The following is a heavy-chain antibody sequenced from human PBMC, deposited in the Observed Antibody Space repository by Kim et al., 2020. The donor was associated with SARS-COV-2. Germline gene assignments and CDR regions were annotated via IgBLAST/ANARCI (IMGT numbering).Heavy chain of an antibody. CDR3: ARQGSWHDY. J-gene: IGHJ4*02. V-gene: IGHV4-59*08. CDR1: GGSINNYY. D-gene: IGHD6-13*01. Sequence: SETLSLNCTVSGGSINNYYWSWIRQPPGKGLEWIGYIYYTGTTRYYPSLRSRVTISVDTSKNQFSLRLSSVTAADTAVYYCARQGSWHDYWGQGTLVTVSS. CDR2: IYYTGTT.